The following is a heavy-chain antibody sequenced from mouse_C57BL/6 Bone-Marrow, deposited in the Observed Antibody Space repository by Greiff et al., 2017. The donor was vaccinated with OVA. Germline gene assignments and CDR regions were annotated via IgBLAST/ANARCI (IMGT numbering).Heavy chain of an antibody. V-gene: IGHV2-5*01. J-gene: IGHJ1*03. D-gene: IGHD3-1*01. CDR1: GFSLTSYG. CDR3: AKLGYGWYFDV. CDR2: IWRGGST. Sequence: VKLQESGPGLVQPSQSLSITCTVSGFSLTSYGVHWVRQSPGKGLEWLGVIWRGGSTAYNAAFMSRLSITTDNSKSQVFFKMSSLQADDTAIYYCAKLGYGWYFDVWGTGTTVTVSS.